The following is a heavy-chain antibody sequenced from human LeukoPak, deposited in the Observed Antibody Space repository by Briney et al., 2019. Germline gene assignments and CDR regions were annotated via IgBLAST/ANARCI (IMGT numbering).Heavy chain of an antibody. CDR2: ISSSSSYI. J-gene: IGHJ4*02. Sequence: GGSLRLSCAASGFTFSSYSMNWVRQAPGKGLEWVSSISSSSSYIYYADSAKGRFTISRDNAKNSPYLQMNSLRAEDTAVYYCARDSSPDHYFDYWGQGTLVTVSS. V-gene: IGHV3-21*01. CDR3: ARDSSPDHYFDY. D-gene: IGHD6-6*01. CDR1: GFTFSSYS.